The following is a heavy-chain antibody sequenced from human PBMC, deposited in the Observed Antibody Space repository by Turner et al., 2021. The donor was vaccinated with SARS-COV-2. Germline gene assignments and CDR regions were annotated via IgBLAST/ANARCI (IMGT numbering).Heavy chain of an antibody. J-gene: IGHJ3*02. Sequence: QVQLVESGGGVGRPGRSLRLSCAASGFTFSSYGMHWVRQAPGKGLEWVAVIFYDVSNKYYADSVKGRFTISRDNSKNTLYLQMNSLRAEDTAVYYCARDHYYDSSGYTLDAFDIWGQGTMVTISS. D-gene: IGHD3-22*01. CDR2: IFYDVSNK. V-gene: IGHV3-33*01. CDR1: GFTFSSYG. CDR3: ARDHYYDSSGYTLDAFDI.